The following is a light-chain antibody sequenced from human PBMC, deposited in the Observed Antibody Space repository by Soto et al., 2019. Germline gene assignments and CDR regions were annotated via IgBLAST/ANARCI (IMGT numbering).Light chain of an antibody. J-gene: IGLJ1*01. Sequence: SVLTQPRAVTGAPGQRDTISCTGSSSNIGATYDVQWYQQLPGKAPTLLIYGNSNRPSGVRDRFSGSKSGTSASLAITGLQADDEADYYCQSYDSSLSAHYVFGTGTKVTVL. V-gene: IGLV1-40*01. CDR1: SSNIGATYD. CDR3: QSYDSSLSAHYV. CDR2: GNS.